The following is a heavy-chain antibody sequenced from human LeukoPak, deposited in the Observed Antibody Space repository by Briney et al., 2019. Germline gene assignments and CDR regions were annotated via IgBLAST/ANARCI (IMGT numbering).Heavy chain of an antibody. J-gene: IGHJ4*02. CDR3: ARDGPSLSYYDYVWGSYRWYFDY. CDR1: GFTFSSYS. CDR2: ISSSSSYI. D-gene: IGHD3-16*02. V-gene: IGHV3-21*01. Sequence: GGSLRLSCAASGFTFSSYSMNWVRQAPGKGLEWVSSISSSSSYIYYANSVKGRFTISRDNAKNSLYLQMNSLRAEDTAVYYCARDGPSLSYYDYVWGSYRWYFDYWGQGTLVTVSS.